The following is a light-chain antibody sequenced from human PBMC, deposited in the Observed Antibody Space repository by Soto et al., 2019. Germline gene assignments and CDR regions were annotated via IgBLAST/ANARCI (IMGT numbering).Light chain of an antibody. CDR2: GAS. Sequence: EIVLTQSPGALSLSPGERATLSCRSSHDVSSDYVAWFQQKPGQAPRLLIYGASTRATGIPDRFIASGSGKDVTLTIIRMEPEEFAVYFCHQYGSGHRTFGRGNKVDIK. CDR3: HQYGSGHRT. CDR1: HDVSSDY. V-gene: IGKV3-20*01. J-gene: IGKJ3*01.